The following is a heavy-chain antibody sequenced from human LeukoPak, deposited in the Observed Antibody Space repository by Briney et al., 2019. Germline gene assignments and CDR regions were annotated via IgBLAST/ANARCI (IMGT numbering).Heavy chain of an antibody. J-gene: IGHJ3*02. CDR3: AGHYSSSWYSGAFDI. CDR1: GGTFSSYA. CDR2: IIPILGIA. Sequence: SVKVSCKASGGTFSSYAISWVRQAPGQGLEWMGRIIPILGIANYAQKFQGRVTITADKSTSTAYMELSSLRSEDTAVYYCAGHYSSSWYSGAFDIWGQGTMVTVSS. V-gene: IGHV1-69*04. D-gene: IGHD6-13*01.